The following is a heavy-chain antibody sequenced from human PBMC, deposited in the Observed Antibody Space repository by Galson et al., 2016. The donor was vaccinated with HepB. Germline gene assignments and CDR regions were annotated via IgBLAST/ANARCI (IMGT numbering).Heavy chain of an antibody. CDR1: GFTVSNNY. CDR2: IYSSGNT. CDR3: ARGGGAAAAA. D-gene: IGHD6-13*01. Sequence: SLRLSCAASGFTVSNNYMRWVRQAPGKALEWVSLIYSSGNTHYADSVKGRFTISRDSSKNTVYLQMNSLRVDDTAVYYCARGGGAAAAAWGQGTLGTVAS. V-gene: IGHV3-53*01. J-gene: IGHJ5*02.